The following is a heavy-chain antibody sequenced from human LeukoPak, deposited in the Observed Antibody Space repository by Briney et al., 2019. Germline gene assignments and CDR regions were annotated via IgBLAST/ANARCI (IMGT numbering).Heavy chain of an antibody. J-gene: IGHJ4*02. D-gene: IGHD3-9*01. Sequence: NPSETLSLTCTVSGGSISSYYWSWIRQPPGKGLEWIGYIYYSGSNNYNPSLKSRVTISVDTSKNQFSLKLSSVTAADTAVYYCARRNDILRGYYYFDYWGQGTLVTVSS. CDR2: IYYSGSN. V-gene: IGHV4-59*08. CDR3: ARRNDILRGYYYFDY. CDR1: GGSISSYY.